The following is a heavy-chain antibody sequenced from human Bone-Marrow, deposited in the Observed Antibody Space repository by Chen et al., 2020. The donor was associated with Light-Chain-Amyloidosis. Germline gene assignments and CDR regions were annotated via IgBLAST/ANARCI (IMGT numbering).Heavy chain of an antibody. CDR3: ARRGSFHWYFDL. V-gene: IGHV4-61*01. CDR2: IYYSGST. Sequence: QVQLQESGPGLVKPSETLSLTCTVSGGSVSSGNYYWNWIRQPPGKGLEWIGYIYYSGSTNYNPSLKSRVTISVDTSKNQFSLKLSSVTAADTAVYYCARRGSFHWYFDLWGRGTLVTVSS. J-gene: IGHJ2*01. CDR1: GGSVSSGNYY. D-gene: IGHD1-26*01.